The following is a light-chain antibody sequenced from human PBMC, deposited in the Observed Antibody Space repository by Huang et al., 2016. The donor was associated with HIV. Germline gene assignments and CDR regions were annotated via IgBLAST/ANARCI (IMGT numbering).Light chain of an antibody. Sequence: EIVLTQSPATLSCSPGERATLSCRANQRVSSYLGWYQQKPGQAPRLLIYDASNRATGIPARFSGSGSGTDFTLTISSLEPEDFAVYYCQQCNNWPPTFGGGTKVEIK. V-gene: IGKV3-11*01. J-gene: IGKJ4*01. CDR2: DAS. CDR1: QRVSSY. CDR3: QQCNNWPPT.